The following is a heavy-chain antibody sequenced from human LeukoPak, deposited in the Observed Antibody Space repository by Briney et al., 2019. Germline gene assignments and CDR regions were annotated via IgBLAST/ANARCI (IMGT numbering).Heavy chain of an antibody. D-gene: IGHD4-11*01. CDR3: ATHSYSYLDY. Sequence: GGSLRLSCAASGFTFSTYWMHWVRQAPGKGPVWVSRISTDGRSTYYADSVKGRFTISRDNSKNTLYLQMNSLRAEDTAVYYCATHSYSYLDYWGQGTLVTVSP. CDR1: GFTFSTYW. V-gene: IGHV3-74*01. CDR2: ISTDGRST. J-gene: IGHJ4*02.